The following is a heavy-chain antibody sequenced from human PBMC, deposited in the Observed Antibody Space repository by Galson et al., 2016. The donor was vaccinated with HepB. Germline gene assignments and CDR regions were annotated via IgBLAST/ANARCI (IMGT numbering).Heavy chain of an antibody. CDR3: ARRPTYAYFFDY. CDR1: GGSVSSSSHY. V-gene: IGHV4-39*01. D-gene: IGHD2/OR15-2a*01. Sequence: ETLSLTCTVSGGSVSSSSHYWGWIRQPPGKGLEWIGNFYYTGSTYYNPSLKSRVTISVDTSRNLVSLNLTSLTAADTAVYFCARRPTYAYFFDYWGQGSLVTVSS. J-gene: IGHJ4*02. CDR2: FYYTGST.